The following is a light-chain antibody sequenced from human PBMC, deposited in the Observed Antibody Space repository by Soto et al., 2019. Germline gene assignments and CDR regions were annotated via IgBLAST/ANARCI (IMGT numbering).Light chain of an antibody. CDR1: QSVSNK. CDR2: AAS. J-gene: IGKJ1*01. Sequence: DIVMTQSPATLSVSPGERATLSCRASQSVSNKLAWYQQKPSKAPRLLIYAASKRATGILARFSGSGSGTEFTLTIYSLQSEDFAVYYCQQYNNWPQTFGQGTKV. CDR3: QQYNNWPQT. V-gene: IGKV3-15*01.